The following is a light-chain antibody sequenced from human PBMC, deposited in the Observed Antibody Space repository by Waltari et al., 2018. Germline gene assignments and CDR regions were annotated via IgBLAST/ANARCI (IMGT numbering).Light chain of an antibody. J-gene: IGKJ2*01. V-gene: IGKV6-21*01. Sequence: EIVLTQSPDFQSVTPKEKVTITCRASQSIGSSLQWYHQKPDQSPKLRIKYASQAFSGVHSRFSGSGSGTDFTLTINSLEAEDAATYYCHQSSSLPYTFGQGTKLEIK. CDR1: QSIGSS. CDR2: YAS. CDR3: HQSSSLPYT.